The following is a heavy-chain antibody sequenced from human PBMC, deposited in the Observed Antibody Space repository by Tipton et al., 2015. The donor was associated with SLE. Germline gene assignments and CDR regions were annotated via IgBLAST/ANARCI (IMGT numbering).Heavy chain of an antibody. V-gene: IGHV4-34*01. D-gene: IGHD1-26*01. J-gene: IGHJ4*02. Sequence: TLSLTCAVSGGSSSGYYWTWIRQPPGKGLEWIGDINHGGSTNHNPSLKSRVTFSINASKNQFSLKLSSVSAADTAVYYCARGGVRCDVAYWEWGQGTLGTVSS. CDR2: INHGGST. CDR1: GGSSSGYY. CDR3: ARGGVRCDVAYWE.